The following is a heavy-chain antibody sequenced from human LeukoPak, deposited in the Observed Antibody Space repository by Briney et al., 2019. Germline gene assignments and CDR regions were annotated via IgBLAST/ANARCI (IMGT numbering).Heavy chain of an antibody. V-gene: IGHV3-30*04. J-gene: IGHJ6*04. CDR2: ISYDGSNK. CDR3: ARDFYGGGYSYGSYYYYGMDV. CDR1: GFTFSSYA. D-gene: IGHD5-18*01. Sequence: GGSLRLSCAASGFTFSSYAMHWVRQAPGKGLEWVAVISYDGSNKYYADSVKGRFTISRDNSKNTLYLQMNSLRAEDTAVYYCARDFYGGGYSYGSYYYYGMDVWGKGTTVTVSS.